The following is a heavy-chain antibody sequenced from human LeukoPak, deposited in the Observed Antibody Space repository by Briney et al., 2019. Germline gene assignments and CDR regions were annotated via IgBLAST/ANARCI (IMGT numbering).Heavy chain of an antibody. CDR1: GGSISSSSYY. J-gene: IGHJ4*02. CDR2: IYYSGST. V-gene: IGHV4-39*01. CDR3: ARSYSGYIDY. D-gene: IGHD1-26*01. Sequence: SETLSLTCTVSGGSISSSSYYWGWIRQPPGKGLEWIGSIYYSGSTYYNPSLKSRVTISVDTSKNQFSLQLNSVTPEDTAVYYCARSYSGYIDYWGQGTLVTVSS.